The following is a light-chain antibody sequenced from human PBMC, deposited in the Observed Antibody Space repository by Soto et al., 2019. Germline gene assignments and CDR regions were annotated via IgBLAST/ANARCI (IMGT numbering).Light chain of an antibody. CDR2: GNS. CDR1: SSNIGAGYD. J-gene: IGLJ2*01. Sequence: QSVLTQPPSVSGAPGQRVTISCTGSSSNIGAGYDVHWYQQLPGTAPKLLIYGNSKRPSGVPDRFSGSKSGTSASLAITGLQAEDEADYYCQSYDSSLSGAVFGGGTQVTVL. V-gene: IGLV1-40*01. CDR3: QSYDSSLSGAV.